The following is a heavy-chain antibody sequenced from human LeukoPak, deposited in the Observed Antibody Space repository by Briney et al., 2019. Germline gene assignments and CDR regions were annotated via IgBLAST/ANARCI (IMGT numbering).Heavy chain of an antibody. CDR1: GGSISSSSHY. J-gene: IGHJ4*02. CDR2: IYYSGST. CDR3: ARDFELLYFDY. D-gene: IGHD1-26*01. Sequence: SETLSLTCTVSGGSISSSSHYWGWIRQPPGKGLEWIGSIYYSGSTYYNPSLKSRVTISVDTSKNQFSLKLSSVTAADTAVYYCARDFELLYFDYWGQGTLVTVSS. V-gene: IGHV4-39*07.